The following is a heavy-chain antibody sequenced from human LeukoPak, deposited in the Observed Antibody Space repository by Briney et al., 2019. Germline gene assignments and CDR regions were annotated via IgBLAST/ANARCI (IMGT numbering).Heavy chain of an antibody. CDR1: GFTVSSNY. CDR2: IYSGGST. Sequence: GGSLRLSCAASGFTVSSNYMSWVRQAPGKGLEWVSVIYSGGSTYYADSVKGRFTISRDSSKNTLYLQMNSLRAEDTAVYYCAVYSSGWTDYFDYWGQGTLVTVSS. J-gene: IGHJ4*02. V-gene: IGHV3-53*01. D-gene: IGHD6-19*01. CDR3: AVYSSGWTDYFDY.